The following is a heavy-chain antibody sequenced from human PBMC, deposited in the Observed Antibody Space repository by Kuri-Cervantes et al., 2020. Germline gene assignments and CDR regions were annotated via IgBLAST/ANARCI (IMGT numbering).Heavy chain of an antibody. Sequence: GGSLRLSCAASGFTVSSYGVSWVRQPPGKGLEWVSGVTNSGNTYYTDSVKGRFTISRDNSKNTVYLQMNSLRAEDTAVHYCVKWAGYGDNWGQGTLVTVSS. CDR3: VKWAGYGDN. CDR1: GFTVSSYG. V-gene: IGHV3-23*01. CDR2: VTNSGNT. J-gene: IGHJ4*02. D-gene: IGHD1-26*01.